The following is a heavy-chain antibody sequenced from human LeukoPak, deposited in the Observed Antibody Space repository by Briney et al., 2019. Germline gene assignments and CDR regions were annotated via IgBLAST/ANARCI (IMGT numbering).Heavy chain of an antibody. V-gene: IGHV1-2*06. CDR3: ARAGFRIHPFY. D-gene: IGHD3-10*01. J-gene: IGHJ4*02. Sequence: GASVKVSCKASGCTFTGYYMHWVRQAPGQGLEWMGRINPNSGGTNYAQKFQGRVTMTRNTSISSAYMELSSLRSEDTAVYYCARAGFRIHPFYWGQGTLVTVSS. CDR2: INPNSGGT. CDR1: GCTFTGYY.